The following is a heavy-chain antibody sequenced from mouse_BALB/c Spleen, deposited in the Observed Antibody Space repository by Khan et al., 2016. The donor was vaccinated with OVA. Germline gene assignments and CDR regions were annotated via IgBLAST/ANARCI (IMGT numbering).Heavy chain of an antibody. CDR2: INPTSGYT. J-gene: IGHJ2*01. CDR3: TRDRIDY. CDR1: GYTFTTYW. Sequence: QVQLQQSGAELAKPGASVKMSCKASGYTFTTYWMHWVKQRPGQGLEWIGYINPTSGYTDYNDKFKNRATFSADTSPSTVYLQLNSVTSEDSAGYNCTRDRIDYWGQGTTLTVSS. V-gene: IGHV1-7*01.